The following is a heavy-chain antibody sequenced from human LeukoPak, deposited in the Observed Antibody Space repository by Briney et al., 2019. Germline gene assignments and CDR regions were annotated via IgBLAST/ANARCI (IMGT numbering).Heavy chain of an antibody. CDR1: GDSITSSAFY. Sequence: SETLSLTCTVSGDSITSSAFYWGWIRQAPGKGLEWIGNIFHGGNTHYNPSLKSRVTISVDTSKNQFSLKLSSVTAADTAVYYCACTTIGRQGYSYGREPDYYYYYGMDVWGQGTTVTVSS. V-gene: IGHV4-39*07. CDR2: IFHGGNT. D-gene: IGHD5-18*01. J-gene: IGHJ6*02. CDR3: ACTTIGRQGYSYGREPDYYYYYGMDV.